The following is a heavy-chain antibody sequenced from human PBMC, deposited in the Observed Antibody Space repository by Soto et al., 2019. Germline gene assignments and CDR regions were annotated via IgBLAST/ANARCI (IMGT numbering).Heavy chain of an antibody. CDR3: AKSSDYGEPFDY. CDR2: IIPILGIA. D-gene: IGHD4-17*01. V-gene: IGHV1-69*02. Sequence: QVQLVQSGAEVKKPGSSVKVSCKASGGTFSSYTISWVRQAPGQGLEWMGRIIPILGIANYAQKFQGRVPITADKSTSTAYMELSSLRSEDTAVYYCAKSSDYGEPFDYWGQGTLVTVSS. J-gene: IGHJ4*02. CDR1: GGTFSSYT.